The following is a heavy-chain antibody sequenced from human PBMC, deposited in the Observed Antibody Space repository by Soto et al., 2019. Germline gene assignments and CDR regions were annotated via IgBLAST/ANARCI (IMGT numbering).Heavy chain of an antibody. CDR3: AASRGDYDFLSGYHPSGMDV. J-gene: IGHJ6*02. Sequence: GASVKVSCKASGYTFTGYYMHWVRQAPGQGLEWIGWIVVGSGNTNYAQKFQERVTITRDMSTSTAYMELSSLRSEDTAVYYCAASRGDYDFLSGYHPSGMDVWGQGTTVTVSS. D-gene: IGHD3-3*01. V-gene: IGHV1-58*02. CDR1: GYTFTGYY. CDR2: IVVGSGNT.